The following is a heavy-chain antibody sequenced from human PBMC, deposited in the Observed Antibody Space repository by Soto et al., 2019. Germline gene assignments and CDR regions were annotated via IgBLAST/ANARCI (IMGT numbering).Heavy chain of an antibody. CDR3: ARSIGSGGVIGGFDY. CDR1: GGTFNMYA. J-gene: IGHJ4*02. D-gene: IGHD3-16*02. V-gene: IGHV1-69*06. CDR2: IIPIFDTP. Sequence: QVQLVQSGAEMREPGSAVRVSCKASGGTFNMYAMNWVRQAPGQGLEWMAGIIPIFDTPRYSQQFQGRVTITVDKSTSTAYMELTSLRAEDMAIYYCARSIGSGGVIGGFDYWGQGTLVTVAS.